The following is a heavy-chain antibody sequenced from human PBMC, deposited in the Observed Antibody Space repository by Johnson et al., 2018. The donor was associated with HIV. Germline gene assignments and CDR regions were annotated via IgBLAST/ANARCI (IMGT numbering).Heavy chain of an antibody. CDR1: GFTFSSYG. Sequence: QVQLVESGGGVVQPGGSLRLSCATSGFTFSSYGMHWVRQAPGKGLEWVAFIQYDGSNNYYGDSVKGRFTISRENAKNSLYLQMNSLRVGDTAVYYCARDSASDAFDIWGQGTLVTVSS. D-gene: IGHD2-2*01. CDR3: ARDSASDAFDI. V-gene: IGHV3-30*02. J-gene: IGHJ3*02. CDR2: IQYDGSNN.